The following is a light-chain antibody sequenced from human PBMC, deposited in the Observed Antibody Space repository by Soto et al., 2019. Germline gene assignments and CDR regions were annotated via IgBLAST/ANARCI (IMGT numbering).Light chain of an antibody. Sequence: EIVLTQSPGTVSLSPGERATLSCRASQSVSSRNLAWYRQKPGQAPSLLSFGASNRATGSPDRFSGSGSGTDFTLTISRLEPEDCAVYYCLRYGDSPPAYTFGQGTKLEIK. CDR1: QSVSSRN. J-gene: IGKJ2*01. V-gene: IGKV3-20*01. CDR2: GAS. CDR3: LRYGDSPPAYT.